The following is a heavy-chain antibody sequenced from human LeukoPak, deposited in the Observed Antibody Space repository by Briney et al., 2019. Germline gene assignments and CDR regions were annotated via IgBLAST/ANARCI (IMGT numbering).Heavy chain of an antibody. Sequence: SQTLSLTCTVSGGSISSGSYYWSWIRQPAGKGLEWIGRIYTSGSTNYNPSLKSRVTISVDTSKNQFSLKLSSVTAADTAVYYCARHGVGFDYWGQGTLVTVSS. J-gene: IGHJ4*02. V-gene: IGHV4-61*02. CDR1: GGSISSGSYY. CDR3: ARHGVGFDY. CDR2: IYTSGST. D-gene: IGHD2-15*01.